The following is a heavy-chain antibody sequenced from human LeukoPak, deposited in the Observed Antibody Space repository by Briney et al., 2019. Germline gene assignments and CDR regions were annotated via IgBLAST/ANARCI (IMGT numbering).Heavy chain of an antibody. J-gene: IGHJ2*01. CDR1: GFTFTTNG. V-gene: IGHV3-21*01. CDR3: ARGRYFDL. CDR2: ITTGIGYT. Sequence: GGSLRLSCSASGFTFTTNGMNWVRQAPGKGLEWVSSITTGIGYTYYAASVKGRFTVSRDNAMNSLSLEMSSLRAEDTSDYYCARGRYFDLWGRGTLVTVSS.